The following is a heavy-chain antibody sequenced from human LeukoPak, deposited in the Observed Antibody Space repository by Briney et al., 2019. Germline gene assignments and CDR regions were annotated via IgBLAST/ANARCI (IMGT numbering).Heavy chain of an antibody. CDR3: ARTTVTTALSYMDV. CDR2: IYSGGST. V-gene: IGHV3-66*01. J-gene: IGHJ6*03. D-gene: IGHD4-17*01. CDR1: GFTFSSYA. Sequence: GGSLRLSCAASGFTFSSYATSWVRQAPGKGLEWVSVIYSGGSTYYADSVKGRFTISRDNSKNTLYLQMNSLRAEDTAVYYCARTTVTTALSYMDVWGKGTTVTISS.